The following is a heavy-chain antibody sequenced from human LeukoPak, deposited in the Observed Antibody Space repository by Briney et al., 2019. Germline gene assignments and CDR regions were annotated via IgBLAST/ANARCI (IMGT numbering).Heavy chain of an antibody. V-gene: IGHV3-21*01. CDR1: GFSFSSHG. Sequence: GGSLRLSCAASGFSFSSHGFNWVRQAPGKGLEWVSSIGPTGTDTYHADSVKGRFTISRDNAKNSLYLQMDSLRAEDTAVYYCATESIGRHYDYWGQGTLLTVSS. D-gene: IGHD3-3*02. J-gene: IGHJ4*02. CDR2: IGPTGTDT. CDR3: ATESIGRHYDY.